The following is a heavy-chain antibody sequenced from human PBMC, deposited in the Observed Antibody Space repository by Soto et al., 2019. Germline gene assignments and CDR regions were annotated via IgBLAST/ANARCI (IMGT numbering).Heavy chain of an antibody. V-gene: IGHV4-31*03. CDR3: ARVPNSNHDKYYYYYYMDV. J-gene: IGHJ6*03. CDR2: IYYSGST. CDR1: GGSISSGGYY. D-gene: IGHD4-4*01. Sequence: SETLSLTCTVSGGSISSGGYYWSWIRQHPGKGLEWIGYIYYSGSTYYNPSLKSRVTISVDTSKNQFSRKLSSVTAADTAVYYCARVPNSNHDKYYYYYYMDVWGKGTTVTVSS.